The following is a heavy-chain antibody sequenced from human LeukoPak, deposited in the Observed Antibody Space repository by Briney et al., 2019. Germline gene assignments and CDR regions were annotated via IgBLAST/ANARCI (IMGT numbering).Heavy chain of an antibody. V-gene: IGHV3-33*01. J-gene: IGHJ4*02. D-gene: IGHD6-19*01. CDR2: IWYDGSNE. CDR3: ARDVTSGYSSGPGDY. Sequence: GRPLRLSCAASGFSFSSHGMHWVRQAPGKGLEWVAVIWYDGSNEYHADSVKGRFTISRDNSKNTLYLQMNRLRAEDTAVYYCARDVTSGYSSGPGDYWGQGTLVTVCS. CDR1: GFSFSSHG.